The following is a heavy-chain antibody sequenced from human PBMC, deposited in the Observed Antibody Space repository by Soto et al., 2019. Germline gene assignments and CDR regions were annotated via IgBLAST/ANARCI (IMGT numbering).Heavy chain of an antibody. CDR3: ARHQSSSSWYRYYYYGMDV. CDR2: IYYSGST. Sequence: QLQLQESGPGLVKPSETLSLTCTVSGGSISSSSYYWGWIRQPPGKGLEWIGSIYYSGSTYYNPSLKSRVTISVDTSKNQFSLKLSSVTAADTAVYYCARHQSSSSWYRYYYYGMDVWGQGTTVTVSS. V-gene: IGHV4-39*01. D-gene: IGHD6-13*01. CDR1: GGSISSSSYY. J-gene: IGHJ6*02.